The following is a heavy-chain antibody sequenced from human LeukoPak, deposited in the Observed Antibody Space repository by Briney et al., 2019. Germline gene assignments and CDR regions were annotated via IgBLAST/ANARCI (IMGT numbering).Heavy chain of an antibody. CDR2: INHSGST. D-gene: IGHD5-18*01. CDR1: GGSFSGYY. V-gene: IGHV4-34*01. CDR3: ARDRYSLGY. J-gene: IGHJ4*02. Sequence: SETLSLTCAVYGGSFSGYYWSWIRQPAGKGLEWIGEINHSGSTNHNPSLKSRVTISVDTSKNQFSLKLSSVTAADTAVYYCARDRYSLGYWGQGTLVTVSS.